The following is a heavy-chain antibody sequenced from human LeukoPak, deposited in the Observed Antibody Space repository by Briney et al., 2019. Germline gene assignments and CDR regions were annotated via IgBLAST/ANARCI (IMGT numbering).Heavy chain of an antibody. V-gene: IGHV4-4*02. J-gene: IGHJ4*02. CDR2: IYHTGSA. Sequence: SGTLSLTCAVSGGSISSGFWWSWVRPTPGKGLEWIGEIYHTGSANYNPSLKSRVTISVDTSKNQFSLKLSSVTAADTAVYYCARFPTYYYGSGNQDLDYWGQGTLVTVSS. CDR1: GGSISSGFW. CDR3: ARFPTYYYGSGNQDLDY. D-gene: IGHD3-10*01.